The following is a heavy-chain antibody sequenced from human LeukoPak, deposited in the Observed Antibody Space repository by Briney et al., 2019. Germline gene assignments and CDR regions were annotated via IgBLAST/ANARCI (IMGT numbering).Heavy chain of an antibody. Sequence: ASVKVSCKASGYTFTSYGISWVRQAPGQGLEWMGWISAYNGNTNYAQKLHGRVPMTTDTSTSTAYMELRTLRSNDTAVYYSARDLAGYYDSSGHSFDIWGQGAMVTVSS. CDR1: GYTFTSYG. CDR2: ISAYNGNT. CDR3: ARDLAGYYDSSGHSFDI. D-gene: IGHD3-22*01. V-gene: IGHV1-18*01. J-gene: IGHJ3*02.